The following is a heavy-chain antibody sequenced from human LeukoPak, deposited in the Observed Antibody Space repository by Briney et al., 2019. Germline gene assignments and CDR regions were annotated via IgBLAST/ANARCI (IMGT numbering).Heavy chain of an antibody. CDR2: IYSGGST. CDR1: GFTVSSNY. J-gene: IGHJ4*02. D-gene: IGHD3-22*01. Sequence: VGSLRLSCAASGFTVSSNYMSWVRQAPGKGLEWVSVIYSGGSTYYADSVKGRFTISRDNSKNTLYLQMNSLRAEDTAVYYCARPYDSSGYYYGRFDYWGQGTLVTVSS. V-gene: IGHV3-66*04. CDR3: ARPYDSSGYYYGRFDY.